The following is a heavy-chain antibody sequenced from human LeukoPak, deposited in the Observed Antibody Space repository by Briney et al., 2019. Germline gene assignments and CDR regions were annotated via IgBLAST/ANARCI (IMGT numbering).Heavy chain of an antibody. CDR2: IYTGGST. CDR1: GFTVSSNY. V-gene: IGHV3-53*01. CDR3: ARDLCSGGSCYVGYFDC. D-gene: IGHD2-15*01. Sequence: PGGSLRLSCAASGFTVSSNYMSWVRQAPGKGLEWVSVIYTGGSTYYADSVKGRFTISRDNSKNTPYLQMNSLRAEDTAVYYCARDLCSGGSCYVGYFDCWGQGTLVTVSS. J-gene: IGHJ4*02.